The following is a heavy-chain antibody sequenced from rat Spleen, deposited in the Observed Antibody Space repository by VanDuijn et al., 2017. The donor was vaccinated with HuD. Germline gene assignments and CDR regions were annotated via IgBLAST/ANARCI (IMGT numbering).Heavy chain of an antibody. CDR1: GFSLTSYN. CDR3: ARGGDYYDGTYYSYYVMDA. CDR2: IWTGGST. V-gene: IGHV2-30*01. D-gene: IGHD1-12*02. Sequence: QVQLKESGPGLVQPSQTLSLTCTVSGFSLTSYNVHWVRQPTGKGLEWMGVIWTGGSTDYNSALKSRLSISRDTSKSQVFLKMNSLQNEDIANYYCARGGDYYDGTYYSYYVMDAWGQGASVTVSS. J-gene: IGHJ4*01.